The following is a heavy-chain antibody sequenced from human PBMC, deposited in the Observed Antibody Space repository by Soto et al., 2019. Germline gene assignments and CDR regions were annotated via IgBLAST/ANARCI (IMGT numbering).Heavy chain of an antibody. CDR2: ISPIFGTA. V-gene: IGHV1-69*13. CDR3: ARLDHYYDSSGYESYLDY. J-gene: IGHJ4*02. D-gene: IGHD3-22*01. CDR1: GGSFSNYA. Sequence: SVTVSCKASGGSFSNYAISWVRQAPGQGLEWMGGISPIFGTASYAQKFQGRGTITGDESTSTAYMELSSVRSEDTASYYCARLDHYYDSSGYESYLDYWGQGTLVTVSS.